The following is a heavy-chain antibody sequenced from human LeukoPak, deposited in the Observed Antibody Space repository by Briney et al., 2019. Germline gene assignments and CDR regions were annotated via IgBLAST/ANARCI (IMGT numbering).Heavy chain of an antibody. CDR3: ARDLREPSPGDY. CDR1: VGSISSSNW. V-gene: IGHV4-4*02. Sequence: SETLSLTCAVSVGSISSSNWWSRVRQPPGKGLEWIGEIYHSESTNYNPSLKSRVTISVDKSKNQFSLKLSSVTAADTAVYYCARDLREPSPGDYWGQGTLVTVSS. J-gene: IGHJ4*02. CDR2: IYHSEST. D-gene: IGHD1-14*01.